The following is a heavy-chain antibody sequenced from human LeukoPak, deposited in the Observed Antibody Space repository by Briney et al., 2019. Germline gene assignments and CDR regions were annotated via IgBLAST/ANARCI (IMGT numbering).Heavy chain of an antibody. V-gene: IGHV4-61*02. Sequence: SETLSLTCTVSGGSISSGSYYWSWIRQPAGKGLEWIGRIYTSGSTNYNPSLKSRVTISVDTSKNQFSLKLSSVTAADTAVYYCAREGSGYYGSPPRVDYWGQGTLVTVS. CDR1: GGSISSGSYY. J-gene: IGHJ4*02. D-gene: IGHD3-22*01. CDR2: IYTSGST. CDR3: AREGSGYYGSPPRVDY.